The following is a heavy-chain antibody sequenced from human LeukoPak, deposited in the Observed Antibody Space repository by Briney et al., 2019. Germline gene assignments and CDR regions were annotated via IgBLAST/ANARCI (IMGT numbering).Heavy chain of an antibody. CDR3: ASQARTYYDFWSGYGHFDY. J-gene: IGHJ4*02. V-gene: IGHV4-34*01. D-gene: IGHD3-3*01. Sequence: SETLSLTCAVYGGSFSGYYWSWIRQPPGKGLEWIGEINHSGSTNYNPSLKSRVTISVDTSKNQFSLKLSSVTAADTAVYYCASQARTYYDFWSGYGHFDYWGQGPLVTVSS. CDR2: INHSGST. CDR1: GGSFSGYY.